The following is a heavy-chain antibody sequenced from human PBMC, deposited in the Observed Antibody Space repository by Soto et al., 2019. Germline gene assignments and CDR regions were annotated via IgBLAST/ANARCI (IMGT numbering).Heavy chain of an antibody. CDR2: ISYDGSNK. Sequence: QVQLVESGGGVVQPGRSLRLSCAASGFTFSSYGMHWVRQAPGKGLEWVAVISYDGSNKYYADSVKGRFTISRDNSKNTLYLQMNSLRAEDTAVYYCAKVIVKSSSSWYGGCDYWGPGTLVTVSS. CDR1: GFTFSSYG. CDR3: AKVIVKSSSSWYGGCDY. D-gene: IGHD6-13*01. V-gene: IGHV3-30*18. J-gene: IGHJ4*02.